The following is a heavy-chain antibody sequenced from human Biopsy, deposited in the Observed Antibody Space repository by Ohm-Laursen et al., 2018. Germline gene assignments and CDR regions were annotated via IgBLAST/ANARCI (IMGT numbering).Heavy chain of an antibody. J-gene: IGHJ3*02. CDR2: IGGSGGST. CDR3: AKAPCTKFGSGACNDPFDK. V-gene: IGHV3-23*01. CDR1: GFTFRSYA. Sequence: SLRLSCTASGFTFRSYAMSWVRQAPGKGLEWVSGIGGSGGSTYYADSVRGRFTISRDNSESTLYLQMNSLRADDTAVYHCAKAPCTKFGSGACNDPFDKWGQGTTVTASS. D-gene: IGHD3-10*01.